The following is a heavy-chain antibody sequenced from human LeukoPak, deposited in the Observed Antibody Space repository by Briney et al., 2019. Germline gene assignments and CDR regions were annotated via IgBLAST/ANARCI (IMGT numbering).Heavy chain of an antibody. CDR3: ARGTAAAKIDY. Sequence: GGSLRLSCAASGFTFDDYTMSWVRQAPGKGLEWVSGINWNGGSTGYVDSVKGRFTISRDNAKNSLYLQMNSLRAEDTAVYYCARGTAAAKIDYWGQGTLVTVSS. V-gene: IGHV3-20*04. CDR1: GFTFDDYT. J-gene: IGHJ4*02. CDR2: INWNGGST. D-gene: IGHD6-13*01.